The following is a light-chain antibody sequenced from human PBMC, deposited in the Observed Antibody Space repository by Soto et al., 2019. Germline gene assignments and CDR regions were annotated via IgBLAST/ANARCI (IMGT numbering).Light chain of an antibody. CDR2: DAS. CDR3: QQRSNWPPLLT. Sequence: ETVLTQSPATLSLSPGERATLSCRASQSVGSSLAWYQQKPGQAPRLLIYDASTRATGIPARFSGSGSGTDFTLTISSLETEDFAVYFCQQRSNWPPLLTFGGGTKVEIK. J-gene: IGKJ4*01. CDR1: QSVGSS. V-gene: IGKV3-11*01.